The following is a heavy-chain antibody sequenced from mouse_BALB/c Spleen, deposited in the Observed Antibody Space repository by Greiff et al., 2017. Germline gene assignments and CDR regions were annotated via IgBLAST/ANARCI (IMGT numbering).Heavy chain of an antibody. CDR2: IDPANGNT. J-gene: IGHJ2*01. CDR3: ARSIYYYGSSYFDY. V-gene: IGHV14-3*02. D-gene: IGHD1-1*01. Sequence: VQLQQSGAELVKPGASVKLSCTASGFNIKDTYMHWVKQRPEQGLEWIGRIDPANGNTKYDPKFQGKATITADTSSNTAYLQLSSLTSEDTAVYYCARSIYYYGSSYFDYWGQGTTLTVSS. CDR1: GFNIKDTY.